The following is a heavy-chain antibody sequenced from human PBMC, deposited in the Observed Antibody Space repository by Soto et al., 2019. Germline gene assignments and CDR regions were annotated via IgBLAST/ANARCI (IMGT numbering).Heavy chain of an antibody. CDR1: GFTFSSYS. Sequence: EVQLVESGGGLVKPGGSLRLSCAASGFTFSSYSMNWVRQAPGKGLEWVSSISSSSSYIYYADSVKGRFTISRDNAKNPLYLQMNSLRAADTAVDYWARGGTGNAFEIWGQGTMVTVSS. J-gene: IGHJ3*02. D-gene: IGHD1-1*01. CDR2: ISSSSSYI. V-gene: IGHV3-21*06. CDR3: ARGGTGNAFEI.